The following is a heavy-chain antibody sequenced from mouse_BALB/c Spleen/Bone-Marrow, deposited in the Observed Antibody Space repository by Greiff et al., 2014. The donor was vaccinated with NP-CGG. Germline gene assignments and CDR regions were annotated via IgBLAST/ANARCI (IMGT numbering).Heavy chain of an antibody. D-gene: IGHD2-4*01. CDR3: ARARSTMITTGAMDY. CDR2: ISSGSSTI. CDR1: GFTFSRSG. V-gene: IGHV5-17*02. J-gene: IGHJ4*01. Sequence: DVHLVESGGGLVQPGGSRKLSCAASGFTFSRSGMHWVRQAPEKELEWVAYISSGSSTIYYADTMRGRFTISRDNPKNTLFLQMTSLRSEDTAMYYCARARSTMITTGAMDYWGQGTSVTVSS.